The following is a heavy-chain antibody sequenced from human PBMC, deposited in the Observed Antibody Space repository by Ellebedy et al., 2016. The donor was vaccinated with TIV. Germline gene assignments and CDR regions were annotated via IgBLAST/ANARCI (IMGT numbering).Heavy chain of an antibody. Sequence: GGSLRLSCAASGFTFSSYGMHWVRQAPGKGLEWVAFIRYDGSNKYYADSVKGRFTISRDNSKNTLYLQMNSLRAEDTAVYYCAKDGYGSGSYVLLDYWGQGTLVTVSS. CDR2: IRYDGSNK. V-gene: IGHV3-30*02. J-gene: IGHJ4*02. CDR3: AKDGYGSGSYVLLDY. CDR1: GFTFSSYG. D-gene: IGHD3-10*01.